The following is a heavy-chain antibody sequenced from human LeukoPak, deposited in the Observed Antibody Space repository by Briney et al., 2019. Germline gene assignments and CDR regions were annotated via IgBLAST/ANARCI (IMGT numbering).Heavy chain of an antibody. CDR3: ARQSSTDYYYYGLNV. CDR1: GDRVSSNSAA. J-gene: IGHJ6*02. V-gene: IGHV6-1*01. CDR2: AYYRSKWHY. D-gene: IGHD1-1*01. Sequence: SQTLSLTCVISGDRVSSNSAAWNWIRQSPSRGLEWLGRAYYRSKWHYDYAESVKRRITVNPDTSKNQFSLQLNSVTPEDTAVYYCARQSSTDYYYYGLNVWGQGTTDAVSS.